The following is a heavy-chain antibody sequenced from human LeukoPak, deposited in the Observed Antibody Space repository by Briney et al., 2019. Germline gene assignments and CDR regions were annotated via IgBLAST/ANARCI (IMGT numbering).Heavy chain of an antibody. V-gene: IGHV4-34*01. J-gene: IGHJ3*02. CDR1: GGSFSGYY. CDR2: INHSGST. CDR3: ARGDPTVTTTGSGGLDI. D-gene: IGHD4-17*01. Sequence: SETLSLTCAVYGGSFSGYYWSWIRQPPGKGLEWIGEINHSGSTNYNPSLKSRVTISVDTSKNQFSLKLCSVTAEDTAVYYCARGDPTVTTTGSGGLDIWGQGTMVTVSS.